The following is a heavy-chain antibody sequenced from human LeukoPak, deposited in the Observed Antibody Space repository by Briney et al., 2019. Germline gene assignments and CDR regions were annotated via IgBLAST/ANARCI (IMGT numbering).Heavy chain of an antibody. J-gene: IGHJ4*02. V-gene: IGHV4-30-4*08. CDR2: IYFSGRT. Sequence: PSETLSLTCTVSGGSISSGGYYWSWIRQHPGKGLEWIGYIYFSGRTYYNPSLKSRVAISVDTSKNQFSLKLSSVTAADTAVYYCASASYYYGSGSFLFDYWGQGTLVTVSS. D-gene: IGHD3-10*01. CDR1: GGSISSGGYY. CDR3: ASASYYYGSGSFLFDY.